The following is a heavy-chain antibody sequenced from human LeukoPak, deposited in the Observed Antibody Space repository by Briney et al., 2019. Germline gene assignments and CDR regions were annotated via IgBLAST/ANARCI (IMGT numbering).Heavy chain of an antibody. V-gene: IGHV1-18*01. CDR2: ISAYNGNT. CDR1: GYTFTSYG. J-gene: IGHJ6*02. CDR3: ARGRASGYYYYGMDV. Sequence: ASVKVSCKASGYTFTSYGISWVRQAPGQGLEWMGWISAYNGNTNYVQKLQGRVTMTTDTSTSTAYMELRSLGSDDTAVYYCARGRASGYYYYGMDVWGQGTTVTVSS.